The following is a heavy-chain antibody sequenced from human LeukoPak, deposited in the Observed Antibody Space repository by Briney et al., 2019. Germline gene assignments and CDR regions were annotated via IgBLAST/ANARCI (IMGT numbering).Heavy chain of an antibody. J-gene: IGHJ4*02. CDR1: GYTFTGYY. CDR2: INGNSGGT. D-gene: IGHD6-19*01. V-gene: IGHV1-2*02. CDR3: ARDLIAVAGSDLDY. Sequence: ASVKVSCKASGYTFTGYYMHWVRQAPGQGLESVGYINGNSGGTTYAQKFQGRVTITRDTSISTAYMELSSLRSDDTAVYYCARDLIAVAGSDLDYWGQGTLVTVSS.